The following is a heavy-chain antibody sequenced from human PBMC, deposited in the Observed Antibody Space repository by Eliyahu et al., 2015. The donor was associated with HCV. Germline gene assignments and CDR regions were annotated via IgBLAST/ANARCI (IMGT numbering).Heavy chain of an antibody. CDR3: AKDVSYNYGLGSAFDI. J-gene: IGHJ3*02. D-gene: IGHD3-10*01. V-gene: IGHV3-9*01. CDR1: GFTFDDYA. CDR2: ISWNSGSI. Sequence: EAQLVESGGGLVEPGRSLRLSXAASGFTFDDYAMHWVRQAPGKGLEWVSGISWNSGSIAHADSVKGRFTISRDNAKKSLYLQMNSLRAEDTALYYCAKDVSYNYGLGSAFDIWGQGTMVTVSS.